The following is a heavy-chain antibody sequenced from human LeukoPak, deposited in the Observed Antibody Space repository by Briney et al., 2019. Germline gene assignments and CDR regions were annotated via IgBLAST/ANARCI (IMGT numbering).Heavy chain of an antibody. CDR1: GGSISSGSYY. CDR3: AKDIFGSSGSHGDY. J-gene: IGHJ4*02. D-gene: IGHD3-22*01. V-gene: IGHV4-61*02. Sequence: SETLSLTCTVSGGSISSGSYYWSWIRQPAGKGLEWIGRIYTSGSTNYNPSLKSRVTISVDTSKNQFSLKLSSVTAADTAVYYCAKDIFGSSGSHGDYWGQGTLVTVSS. CDR2: IYTSGST.